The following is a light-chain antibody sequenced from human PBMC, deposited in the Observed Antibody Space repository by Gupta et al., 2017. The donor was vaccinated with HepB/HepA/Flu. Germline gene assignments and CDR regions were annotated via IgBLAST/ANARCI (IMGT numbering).Light chain of an antibody. Sequence: QSALPQPASVSGSPGQSITISCTGTSSDVGGYNYVSWYQQHPGKAPKLMIYDGSNRPSGVSNRFSGSKAGNTASPTISGLQADDEADYYCSSYTSSSTLVFGGGTKLTVL. CDR1: SSDVGGYNY. V-gene: IGLV2-14*03. CDR2: DGS. J-gene: IGLJ2*01. CDR3: SSYTSSSTLV.